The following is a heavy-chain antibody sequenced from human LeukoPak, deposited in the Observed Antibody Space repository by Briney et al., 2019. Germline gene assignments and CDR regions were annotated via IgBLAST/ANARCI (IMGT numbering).Heavy chain of an antibody. CDR1: GGSFSGYY. J-gene: IGHJ6*02. D-gene: IGHD4-11*01. Sequence: SETLSLTCAVYGGSFSGYYWSWIRQPPGKGLEWIGEINHSGSTNYNPSLKSRVTISVDTSKNQFSLQLSSATPEDTAVYYCARGVTTDTLGYDYHGMDVWGQGTTVTVSS. CDR3: ARGVTTDTLGYDYHGMDV. CDR2: INHSGST. V-gene: IGHV4-34*01.